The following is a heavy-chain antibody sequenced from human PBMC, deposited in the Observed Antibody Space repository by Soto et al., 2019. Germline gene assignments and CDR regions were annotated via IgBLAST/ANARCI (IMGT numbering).Heavy chain of an antibody. J-gene: IGHJ4*02. CDR1: GDSFSGDDYY. V-gene: IGHV4-30-4*01. Sequence: SETLSLTCTVSGDSFSGDDYYWSWIRQPPGKGLEWIGYISYRVDTYYSPSLKSRVTMSIDTSKNQFSLNVSSVTAADTAVYYCARVAGVAYCGGDCYHFDYWGQGTLVTGSS. CDR2: ISYRVDT. CDR3: ARVAGVAYCGGDCYHFDY. D-gene: IGHD2-21*02.